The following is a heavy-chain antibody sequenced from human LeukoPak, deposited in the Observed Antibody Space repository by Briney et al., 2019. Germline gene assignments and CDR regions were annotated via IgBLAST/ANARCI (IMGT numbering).Heavy chain of an antibody. Sequence: GGSLRLSCAASGFTFSSYAMSWVRQAPGKGLEWVSYISSSSSTIYYADSVKGRFTISRDNAKNSLYLQMNSLRAEDTDVYYCARDPPGIAAAGTHYFDYWGQGTLVTVSS. CDR3: ARDPPGIAAAGTHYFDY. V-gene: IGHV3-48*01. D-gene: IGHD6-13*01. CDR2: ISSSSSTI. CDR1: GFTFSSYA. J-gene: IGHJ4*02.